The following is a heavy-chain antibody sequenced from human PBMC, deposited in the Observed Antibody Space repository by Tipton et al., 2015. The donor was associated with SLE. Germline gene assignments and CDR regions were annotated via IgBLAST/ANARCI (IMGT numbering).Heavy chain of an antibody. CDR3: AREGPTIDAFDI. CDR1: GFTFSSYG. Sequence: GSLRLSCAASGFTFSSYGMHWVRQAPGKGLEWVAFIRYDGSNKYYADSVKGRFTISRDNSKNTLYLQMNSLRAEDTAVYYCAREGPTIDAFDIWGQGTMVPVSS. CDR2: IRYDGSNK. J-gene: IGHJ3*02. V-gene: IGHV3-30*02.